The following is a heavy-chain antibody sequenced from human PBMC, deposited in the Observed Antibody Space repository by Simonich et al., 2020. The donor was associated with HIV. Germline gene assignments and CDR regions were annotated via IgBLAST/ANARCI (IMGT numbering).Heavy chain of an antibody. CDR1: GGSFSGYY. D-gene: IGHD6-13*01. J-gene: IGHJ1*01. Sequence: QVQLQQWGAGLLKPSETLSLTCAVYGGSFSGYYWRWIRHPPGKGLEWSGEINHSGSTHHNPSLQSRVTISVDTSKNQFSLRLSSVTAADTAVYYCARLTAGGLGEYFQHWGQGTLVTVSS. CDR2: INHSGST. CDR3: ARLTAGGLGEYFQH. V-gene: IGHV4-34*01.